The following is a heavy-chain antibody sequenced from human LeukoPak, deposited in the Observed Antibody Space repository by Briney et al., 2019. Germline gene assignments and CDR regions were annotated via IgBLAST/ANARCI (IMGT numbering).Heavy chain of an antibody. CDR1: GYSFIGYY. D-gene: IGHD2-15*01. V-gene: IGHV1-2*02. J-gene: IGHJ3*01. Sequence: ASVKVSCKSSGYSFIGYYLHWVRQAPGQGPEWMVWINPKSGVTEYTPKLQGGVTLTRDTPTSTAYMDLSSLRYDDTAIYYCARVGRGRDAFDLGGQGTMVIVSS. CDR3: ARVGRGRDAFDL. CDR2: INPKSGVT.